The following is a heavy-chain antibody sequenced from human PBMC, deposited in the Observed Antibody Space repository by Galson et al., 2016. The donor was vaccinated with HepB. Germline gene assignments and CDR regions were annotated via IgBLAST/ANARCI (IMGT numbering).Heavy chain of an antibody. CDR1: GFTFSRYG. D-gene: IGHD3-10*01. V-gene: IGHV3-33*01. CDR2: IWYDGTNK. CDR3: ARDSDYYGSGSYETPPYFGY. Sequence: SLRLSCAASGFTFSRYGMHWVRQAPGEGLESVAFIWYDGTNKFYADSVKGRFTNSRDNSKNTLYLQMNRLRAEDTAVYYCARDSDYYGSGSYETPPYFGYWGQGTLVTVSS. J-gene: IGHJ4*02.